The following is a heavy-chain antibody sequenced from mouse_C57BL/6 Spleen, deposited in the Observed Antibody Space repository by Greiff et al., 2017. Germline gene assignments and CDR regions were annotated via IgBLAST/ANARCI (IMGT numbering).Heavy chain of an antibody. J-gene: IGHJ1*03. D-gene: IGHD2-1*01. CDR1: GYTFTSYW. CDR3: AIGGYGNYWYFDV. V-gene: IGHV1-74*01. CDR2: IHPSDSDT. Sequence: VKLQQPGAELVKPGASVKVSCKASGYTFTSYWMHWVKQSPGQGLEWIGSIHPSDSDTNYNQKFKGKATLTVDKSSSTAYMQLSSLASEDSAVYYCAIGGYGNYWYFDVWGTGTTVTVSS.